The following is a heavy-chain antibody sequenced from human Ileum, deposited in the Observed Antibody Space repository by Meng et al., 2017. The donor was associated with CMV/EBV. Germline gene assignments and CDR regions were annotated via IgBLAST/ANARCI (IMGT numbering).Heavy chain of an antibody. D-gene: IGHD6-6*01. CDR1: GYTFTGYY. V-gene: IGHV1-2*02. CDR3: ARGPIAARPKNWFDP. CDR2: INPNSGGT. Sequence: ASVTVSCKASGYTFTGYYMHWVRQAPGQGLEWMGWINPNSGGTNYAQKFQGRVTMTRDTSISTAYMELSKLRSDDTAVYYCARGPIAARPKNWFDPWGQGTLVTVSS. J-gene: IGHJ5*02.